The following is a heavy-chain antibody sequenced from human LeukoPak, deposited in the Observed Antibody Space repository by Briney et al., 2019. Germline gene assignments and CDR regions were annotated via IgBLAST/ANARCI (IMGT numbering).Heavy chain of an antibody. Sequence: GASVKVSCEASGYTLTSYGINWMRQAPGQGLEWMGWISTQSGNTNYAQKVHGRLTLTTDRSTNTAYMELRSLRSDDTAVYYCARGAYGDKWGQGTMVTVSS. J-gene: IGHJ4*02. CDR1: GYTLTSYG. CDR3: ARGAYGDK. CDR2: ISTQSGNT. D-gene: IGHD4-17*01. V-gene: IGHV1-18*01.